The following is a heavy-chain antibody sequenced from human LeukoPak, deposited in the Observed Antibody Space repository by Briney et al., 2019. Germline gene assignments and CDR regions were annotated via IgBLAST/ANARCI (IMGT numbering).Heavy chain of an antibody. Sequence: GVIYPGDSDTRYSPSFQGQVTISADRSTNTAYLQWSSLKASDTAMYYCARAPGYNWFDPWGQGTLVTVSS. D-gene: IGHD3-10*01. V-gene: IGHV5-51*01. J-gene: IGHJ5*02. CDR2: IYPGDSDT. CDR3: ARAPGYNWFDP.